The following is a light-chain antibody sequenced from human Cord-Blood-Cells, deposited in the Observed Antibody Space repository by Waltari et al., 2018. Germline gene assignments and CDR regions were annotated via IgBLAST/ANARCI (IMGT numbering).Light chain of an antibody. V-gene: IGKV4-1*01. CDR3: QQYYSTPPT. CDR1: QSVLYISNNKNY. J-gene: IGKJ1*01. CDR2: WAS. Sequence: DIVMTQSPASLAVSLGERATINCKSSQSVLYISNNKNYLAWYLQKPGQPPKLLIYWASTRESGVPDRFSGSGSGTDFTLTISSLQAEDVAVYYCQQYYSTPPTFGQGTKVEIK.